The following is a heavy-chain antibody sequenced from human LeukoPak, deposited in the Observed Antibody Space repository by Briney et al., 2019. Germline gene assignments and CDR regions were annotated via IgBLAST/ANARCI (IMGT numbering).Heavy chain of an antibody. J-gene: IGHJ4*02. D-gene: IGHD3-10*01. CDR3: ARVKTYYYGSGSYPDY. Sequence: GGSLRLSCAASGFTFSSYSMNWVRQAPGKGLEWVSSISSSSSYIYYADSVKGRFTISGDNAKNSLYLQMNSLRAEDTAVYYCARVKTYYYGSGSYPDYWGQGTLVTVSS. CDR1: GFTFSSYS. V-gene: IGHV3-21*04. CDR2: ISSSSSYI.